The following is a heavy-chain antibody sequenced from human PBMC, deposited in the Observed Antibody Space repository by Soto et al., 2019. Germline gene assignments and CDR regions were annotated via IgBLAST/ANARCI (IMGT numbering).Heavy chain of an antibody. CDR3: AASDPALLWFGAHYGMDV. CDR1: GFTFTSSA. D-gene: IGHD3-10*01. V-gene: IGHV1-58*02. J-gene: IGHJ6*02. Sequence: ASVKVSCKASGFTFTSSAMQWVRQARGQRLEWIGWIVVGSGNTNYAQKFQERVTITRDMSTSTAYMELSSLRSEDTAVYYCAASDPALLWFGAHYGMDVWGQGTTVTVS. CDR2: IVVGSGNT.